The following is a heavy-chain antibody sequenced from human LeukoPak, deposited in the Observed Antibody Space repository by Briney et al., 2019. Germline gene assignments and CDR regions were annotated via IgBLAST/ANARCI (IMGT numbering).Heavy chain of an antibody. CDR2: IYYSGST. Sequence: SETLSLTCTVSGGSISTYYWSWIRQPPGKGLEWIGYIYYSGSTYYNPSLKSRVTISVDTSKNQFSLKLSPVTAADTAVYYCASFTSGYNDKYFDYWGQGTLVTVSS. V-gene: IGHV4-59*06. CDR1: GGSISTYY. D-gene: IGHD3-3*01. CDR3: ASFTSGYNDKYFDY. J-gene: IGHJ4*02.